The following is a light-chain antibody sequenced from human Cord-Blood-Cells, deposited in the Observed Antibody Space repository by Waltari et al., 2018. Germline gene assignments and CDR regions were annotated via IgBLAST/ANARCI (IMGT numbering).Light chain of an antibody. CDR3: QQYGSSPMYT. V-gene: IGKV3-20*01. CDR2: GAS. CDR1: QSVSSSY. Sequence: EIVLTQSPGTLSLSQGERATLSCRASQSVSSSYLAWYQQKPGQAPRLLIYGASSRATGIPDRFSGSGSGTDFTLTISRLEPEDCAVYYCQQYGSSPMYTFGQGTKLEIK. J-gene: IGKJ2*01.